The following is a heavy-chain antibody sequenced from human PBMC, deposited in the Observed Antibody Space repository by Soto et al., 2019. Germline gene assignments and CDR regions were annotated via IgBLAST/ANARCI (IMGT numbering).Heavy chain of an antibody. J-gene: IGHJ1*01. Sequence: GGSLRLSCLASGFIFRSYAMHWVRQAPGKGLEWVAVITYDGANGYYADSVRGRFAISRDNSKSTLFLQMNSLRPEDTAVYYCARVFSGSYPNFDDCGQGTLVSVSS. V-gene: IGHV3-30*09. D-gene: IGHD1-26*01. CDR2: ITYDGANG. CDR1: GFIFRSYA. CDR3: ARVFSGSYPNFDD.